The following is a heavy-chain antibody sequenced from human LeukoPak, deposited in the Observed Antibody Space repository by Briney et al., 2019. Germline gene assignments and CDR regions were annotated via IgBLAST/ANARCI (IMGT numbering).Heavy chain of an antibody. CDR1: GFTFSNYW. CDR3: ARGGPDSSDYSSLFDY. CDR2: VNSDGSSR. V-gene: IGHV3-74*01. Sequence: GVSLRLSCAASGFTFSNYWMSWVRQAPGKGLVWVSRVNSDGSSRHYADSVKGRFAISRDNAKNTLHLQMTSLRVEDTAVYYCARGGPDSSDYSSLFDYWGRGILVTVSS. D-gene: IGHD3-22*01. J-gene: IGHJ4*02.